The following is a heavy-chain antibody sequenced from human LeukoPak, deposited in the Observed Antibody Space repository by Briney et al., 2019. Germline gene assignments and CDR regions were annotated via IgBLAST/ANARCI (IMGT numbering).Heavy chain of an antibody. CDR2: IYYSGST. J-gene: IGHJ6*03. CDR1: GGSISSYY. Sequence: SETLSLTCTVSGGSISSYYWSWIRQPPGKGLEWIGYIYYSGSTNYNPSLKSRVTISVDTSKNQFSLKLSSVTAADTAVYYCASYKGGSGRYYKIEARYYHMDVWGKGTTVTISS. V-gene: IGHV4-59*08. CDR3: ASYKGGSGRYYKIEARYYHMDV. D-gene: IGHD3-10*01.